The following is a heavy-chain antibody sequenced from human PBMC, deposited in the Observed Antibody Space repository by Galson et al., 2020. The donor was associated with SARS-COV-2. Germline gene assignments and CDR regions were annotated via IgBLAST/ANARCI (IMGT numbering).Heavy chain of an antibody. V-gene: IGHV3-21*01. D-gene: IGHD3-16*01. J-gene: IGHJ5*02. CDR2: ISRLSNDI. CDR1: GFDFSAYS. CDR3: VRSRVGEPLDP. Sequence: GESLKISCATSGFDFSAYSMNWVRQAPGKGLEWVSSISRLSNDIYYADSVKGRFTISRENANKPVYLHLNSLRAEDTAVYYCVRSRVGEPLDPWGQGILVTGS.